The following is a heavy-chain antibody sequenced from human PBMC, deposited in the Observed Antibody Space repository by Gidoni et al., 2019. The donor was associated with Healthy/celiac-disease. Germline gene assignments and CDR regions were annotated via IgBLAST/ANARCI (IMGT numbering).Heavy chain of an antibody. J-gene: IGHJ4*02. CDR3: ARGRGYHDLLYYFDY. V-gene: IGHV4-34*01. Sequence: QVQLQQWGAGLLKPSETLSLTCAVYGGSFRGYYWSWIRQPPGKGLEWIGEINHSGSTNYNPSLKSRVTISVDTSKNQFSLKLSSVTAADTAVYYCARGRGYHDLLYYFDYWGQGTLVTVSS. CDR1: GGSFRGYY. CDR2: INHSGST. D-gene: IGHD2-2*01.